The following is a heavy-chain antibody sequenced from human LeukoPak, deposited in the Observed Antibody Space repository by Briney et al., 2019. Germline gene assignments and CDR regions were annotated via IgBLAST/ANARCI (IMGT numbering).Heavy chain of an antibody. V-gene: IGHV3-74*01. J-gene: IGHJ4*02. CDR1: GFTFSSYW. CDR2: IYTDASST. CDR3: ARGLIAPAGTDY. D-gene: IGHD6-19*01. Sequence: PGGSLRLSCAASGFTFSSYWMHWVRQAPGKGLVWVSHIYTDASSTTYADSVKGRFSISRDNAKNTLYLQMNSLRAEDTAVYYCARGLIAPAGTDYWGQGTLVTVSS.